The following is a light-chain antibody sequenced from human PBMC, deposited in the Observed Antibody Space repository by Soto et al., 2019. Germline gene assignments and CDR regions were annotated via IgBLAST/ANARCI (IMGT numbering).Light chain of an antibody. CDR3: HQYGRSPRT. Sequence: ETVMTQSPATLSVSPGEGATLSCRATESINQNLAWYQQKPGQAPRLLIYGASSRAAGIPDRFSGGGYGTDFTLTISRLEPEDFTVYYCHQYGRSPRTFGQGTKVDI. V-gene: IGKV3-20*01. CDR1: ESINQN. CDR2: GAS. J-gene: IGKJ1*01.